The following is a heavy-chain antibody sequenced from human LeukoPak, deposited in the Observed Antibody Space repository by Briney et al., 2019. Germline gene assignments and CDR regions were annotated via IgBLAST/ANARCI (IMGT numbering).Heavy chain of an antibody. CDR2: IWYDGSKK. Sequence: GRSLRLSCAASGFTFSNYGMHWVRQAPGKGLEWVAVIWYDGSKKNYADSVKGRFPISRDNSKNTLNLQMNSLRAEDTAVYYCARVSEDYSSGWYEEYFQYWGQGTLVIVSS. CDR3: ARVSEDYSSGWYEEYFQY. V-gene: IGHV3-33*01. J-gene: IGHJ1*01. D-gene: IGHD6-19*01. CDR1: GFTFSNYG.